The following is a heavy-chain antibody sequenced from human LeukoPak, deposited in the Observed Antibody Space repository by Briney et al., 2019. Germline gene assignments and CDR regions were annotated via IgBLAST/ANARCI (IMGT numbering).Heavy chain of an antibody. V-gene: IGHV3-23*01. Sequence: GSLRLSCAASGFTFSSYAMSWVRQAPGKGLEWVSVISGSGGSTYYADSVKGRFTISRDNSKNTLYLQMNSLRAEDTAVYYCAKDDLSYCSGGTCYHDYWGQGTLVTVSS. CDR2: ISGSGGST. J-gene: IGHJ4*02. D-gene: IGHD2-15*01. CDR1: GFTFSSYA. CDR3: AKDDLSYCSGGTCYHDY.